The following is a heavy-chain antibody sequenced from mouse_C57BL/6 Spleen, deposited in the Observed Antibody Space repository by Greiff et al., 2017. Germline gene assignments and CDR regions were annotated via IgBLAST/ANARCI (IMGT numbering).Heavy chain of an antibody. D-gene: IGHD1-1*01. J-gene: IGHJ4*01. V-gene: IGHV1-81*01. CDR3: AVYIYGSSSDYYAMDY. CDR1: GYTFTSYG. CDR2: IYPRSGNT. Sequence: VQLQQSGAELARPGASVKMSCKASGYTFTSYGISWVKQRTGQGLEWIGEIYPRSGNTYYNEKFKGKATLTADKSSSTAYMELRSLTSEDSAVYFCAVYIYGSSSDYYAMDYWGQGTSVTVSS.